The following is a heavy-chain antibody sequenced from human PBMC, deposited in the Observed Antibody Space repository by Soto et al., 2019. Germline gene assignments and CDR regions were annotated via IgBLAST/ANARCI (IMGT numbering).Heavy chain of an antibody. V-gene: IGHV3-11*06. Sequence: QEQLVESGGGLVKPGGSLRLSCVASGFTFSDPYMNWIRQAPGKGLEWLSYISPNSRDTNYADSVKGQFTISRDNTQNSLYLQMNSLTVEDTAVYYCVKHARVAASWGQGTLVTVSS. CDR3: VKHARVAAS. CDR2: ISPNSRDT. CDR1: GFTFSDPY. D-gene: IGHD2-15*01. J-gene: IGHJ5*02.